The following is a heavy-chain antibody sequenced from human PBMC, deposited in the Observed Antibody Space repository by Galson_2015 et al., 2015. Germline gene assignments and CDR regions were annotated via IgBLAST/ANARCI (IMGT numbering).Heavy chain of an antibody. D-gene: IGHD2-2*01. CDR3: AKDIQTDYCSSTSCYGYYYYYGMDV. CDR2: ISGSGGST. Sequence: SLRLSCAASGFTFSSYAMSWVRQAPGKGLEWVSAISGSGGSTYYADSVKGRFTISRDNSKNTLYLQMNSLRAEDTAVYYCAKDIQTDYCSSTSCYGYYYYYGMDVWGQGTTATVSS. CDR1: GFTFSSYA. J-gene: IGHJ6*02. V-gene: IGHV3-23*01.